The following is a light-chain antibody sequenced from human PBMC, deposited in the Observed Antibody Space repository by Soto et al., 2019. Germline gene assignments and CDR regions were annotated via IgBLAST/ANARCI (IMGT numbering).Light chain of an antibody. CDR1: QSVLYSSNNKNY. CDR3: QQYYSPPLT. V-gene: IGKV4-1*01. CDR2: WAS. Sequence: DIVMTQSPDSLAVSLGERATINCKSSQSVLYSSNNKNYLAWYQQKPGQPPKLLIYWASTRESGVPDRFSGSGSGTDFPLTISSLQAEDVAVEYGQQYYSPPLTFGGGTKVEIK. J-gene: IGKJ4*01.